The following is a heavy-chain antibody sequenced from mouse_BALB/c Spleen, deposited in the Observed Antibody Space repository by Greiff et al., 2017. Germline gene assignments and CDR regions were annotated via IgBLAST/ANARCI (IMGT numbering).Heavy chain of an antibody. CDR3: AREGGSRLAY. J-gene: IGHJ3*01. CDR2: IYPGDGDT. Sequence: VQLQQSGPELVKPGASVKISCKASGYAFSSSWMNWVKQRPGQGLEWIGRIYPGDGDTNYNGKFKGKATLTADKSSSTAYMQLSSLTSVDSAVYFCAREGGSRLAYWGQGTLVTVSA. CDR1: GYAFSSSW. V-gene: IGHV1-82*01.